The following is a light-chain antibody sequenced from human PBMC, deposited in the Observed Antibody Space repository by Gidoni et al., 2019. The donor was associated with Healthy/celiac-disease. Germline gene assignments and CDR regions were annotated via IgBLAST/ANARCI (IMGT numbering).Light chain of an antibody. V-gene: IGKV2-30*02. J-gene: IGKJ1*01. Sequence: DVVMTQSPLSLPVSLGQPASISCRSSQSLVHSDGNTYLNWFQQRPGQSPRRLIYKVSNRDSGVPDRLRGSGSGTDFTLKISRVEAEDVGVYYCMRGTHWPPGIGQGAKVEIK. CDR3: MRGTHWPPG. CDR1: QSLVHSDGNTY. CDR2: KVS.